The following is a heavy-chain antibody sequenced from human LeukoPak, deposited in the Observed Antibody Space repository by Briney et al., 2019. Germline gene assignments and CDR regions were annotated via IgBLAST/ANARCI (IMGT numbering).Heavy chain of an antibody. Sequence: PSETLSLTCSVSGGSISGYYWNWIRRPPGKGLEWIGYVYYTGTTSYNPSLKSRLSISVDTSKSQFFLKLSSVTAADTAVYYCASHGSGGHDVLTWGQGTLVTVSS. CDR1: GGSISGYY. CDR3: ASHGSGGHDVLT. V-gene: IGHV4-59*08. J-gene: IGHJ4*02. CDR2: VYYTGTT. D-gene: IGHD5-12*01.